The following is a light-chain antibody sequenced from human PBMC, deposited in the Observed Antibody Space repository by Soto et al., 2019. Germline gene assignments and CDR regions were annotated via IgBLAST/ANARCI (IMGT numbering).Light chain of an antibody. J-gene: IGKJ5*01. Sequence: IQLTQSPSFLSASVGDRVTVTFRASQGTSSYLAWFQQKPGRAPKLLIYGASTLQSGVPARFSGSGSGTDFTLTISNLQPEDFATYFCQQSYTTPITFGQGTRLEIK. CDR2: GAS. V-gene: IGKV1-9*01. CDR3: QQSYTTPIT. CDR1: QGTSSY.